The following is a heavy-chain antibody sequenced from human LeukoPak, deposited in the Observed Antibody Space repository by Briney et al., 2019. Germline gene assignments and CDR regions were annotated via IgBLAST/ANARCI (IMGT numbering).Heavy chain of an antibody. CDR2: IYYSGST. CDR3: ARRDLITGTTDY. J-gene: IGHJ4*02. CDR1: GGSIGNYY. V-gene: IGHV4-59*01. Sequence: KPSETLSLTCTVSGGSIGNYYWSWIRQPPGKGLEWIGYIYYSGSTNYNPSLKSRVTISVDTSKNQFSLKLSSVTAADTAVYYCARRDLITGTTDYWGQGILVTVSS. D-gene: IGHD1-7*01.